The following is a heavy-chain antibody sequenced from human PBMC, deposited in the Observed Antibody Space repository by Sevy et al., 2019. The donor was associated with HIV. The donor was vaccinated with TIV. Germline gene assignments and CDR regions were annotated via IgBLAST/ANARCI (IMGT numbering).Heavy chain of an antibody. CDR3: ARGGGNGLYYFDY. CDR1: GGTFSSYG. Sequence: ASVKVSCKASGGTFSSYGISWVRQAPGQGLEWMGGIIPILGTVNYAQKFQGRVTITADESTKTAYMELSSLRSEDTDVYYCARGGGNGLYYFDYWGQETLVTVSS. CDR2: IIPILGTV. D-gene: IGHD6-19*01. V-gene: IGHV1-69*13. J-gene: IGHJ4*02.